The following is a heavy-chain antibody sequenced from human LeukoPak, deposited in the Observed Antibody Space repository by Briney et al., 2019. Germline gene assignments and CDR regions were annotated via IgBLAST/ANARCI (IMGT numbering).Heavy chain of an antibody. D-gene: IGHD6-13*01. V-gene: IGHV1-2*02. CDR3: AREAAAGISDYFDY. CDR1: GYTFTGYY. J-gene: IGHJ4*02. CDR2: INPNSGGT. Sequence: ASVKVSCKASGYTFTGYYMHWVRQAPGQGLEWMGWINPNSGGTNYAQKFQGRVIMTRDTSISTAYMELSRLRSDDTAVYYCAREAAAGISDYFDYWGQGTLVTVSS.